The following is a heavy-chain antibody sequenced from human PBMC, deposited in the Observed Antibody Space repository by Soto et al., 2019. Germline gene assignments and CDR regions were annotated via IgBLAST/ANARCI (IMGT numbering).Heavy chain of an antibody. CDR3: AKGGGYCSGGSCFSHDYYYYYYMDV. CDR2: ISGSGGST. CDR1: GFTFSSYA. V-gene: IGHV3-23*01. Sequence: PGGSLRLSCAASGFTFSSYAMSWVRQAPGKGLEWVSAISGSGGSTYYADSVEGRFTISRDNSKNTLYLQMNSLRAEDTAVYYCAKGGGYCSGGSCFSHDYYYYYYMDVWGKGTTVTVSS. D-gene: IGHD2-15*01. J-gene: IGHJ6*03.